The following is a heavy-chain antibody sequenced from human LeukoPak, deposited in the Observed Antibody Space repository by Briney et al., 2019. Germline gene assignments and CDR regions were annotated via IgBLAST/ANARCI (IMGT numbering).Heavy chain of an antibody. D-gene: IGHD2-21*01. CDR2: ISSSGGNK. J-gene: IGHJ5*02. Sequence: GGSLRLSCAASGFTFSSYSMSWVRQAPGKGLEWVSAISSSGGNKYYADSVKGRFTISRDNSKNTLYLQMNSMRAEDTAVYYCAKVVGSGVPYSSYSWFCRWGQVTLVT. CDR1: GFTFSSYS. CDR3: AKVVGSGVPYSSYSWFCR. V-gene: IGHV3-23*01.